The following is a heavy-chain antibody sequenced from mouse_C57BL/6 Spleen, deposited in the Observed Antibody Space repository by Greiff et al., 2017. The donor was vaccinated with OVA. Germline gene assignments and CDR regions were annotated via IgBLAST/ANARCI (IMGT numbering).Heavy chain of an antibody. Sequence: QVQLQQPGAELVKPGASVKLSCKASGYTFTSYWMHWVKQRPGRGLEWIGRIDPNNGGTKYNEKFKSKATLTVDTPSSTAYMQLSSLTSEDSAVYDCAIRASPTAQALCNYAMDDWGQGTSVTVSS. CDR1: GYTFTSYW. V-gene: IGHV1-72*01. D-gene: IGHD3-2*02. J-gene: IGHJ4*01. CDR3: AIRASPTAQALCNYAMDD. CDR2: IDPNNGGT.